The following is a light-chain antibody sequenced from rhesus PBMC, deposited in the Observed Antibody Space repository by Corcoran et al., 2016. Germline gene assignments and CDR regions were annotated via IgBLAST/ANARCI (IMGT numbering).Light chain of an antibody. V-gene: IGKV1-69*01. Sequence: DIQMTQSPSSLSASVGDRVTTTCRASQGISNWWAWYQQKPGKAPQLLIDRASNLETGVPSRFSGSGSGIDLTLPLSSLQPEDIATYYCQQYDNSPLTFGGGTRVELK. CDR1: QGISNW. CDR2: RAS. J-gene: IGKJ4*01. CDR3: QQYDNSPLT.